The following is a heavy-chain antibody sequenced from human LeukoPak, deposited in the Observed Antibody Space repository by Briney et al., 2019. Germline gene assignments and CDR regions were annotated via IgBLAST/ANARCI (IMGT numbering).Heavy chain of an antibody. CDR3: ASMRGGQQLVRASDI. J-gene: IGHJ3*02. Sequence: SETLSLTCTVSGGSISSYYWSWIRQPAGKGLEWIGRIYTSGSTNYNPSLKSRVTMSVDTSKNQFSLKLSSVTAADTAVYYCASMRGGQQLVRASDIWGQGTMVTVSS. CDR2: IYTSGST. V-gene: IGHV4-4*07. CDR1: GGSISSYY. D-gene: IGHD6-13*01.